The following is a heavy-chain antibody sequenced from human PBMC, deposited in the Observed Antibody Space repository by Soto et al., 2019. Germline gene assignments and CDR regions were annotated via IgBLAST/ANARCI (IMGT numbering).Heavy chain of an antibody. CDR1: GGTFSSYA. CDR2: IIPIFGTA. Sequence: QVQLVQSGAEVKKPGSSVKVSCKASGGTFSSYAISWVRQAPGHGLEWMGGIIPIFGTANYAQKFQGRVTITAGESTSTAYMELSSLRSEDTAVYYCARSAPSISKMGDYWGQGTLVPVSS. CDR3: ARSAPSISKMGDY. J-gene: IGHJ4*02. V-gene: IGHV1-69*01. D-gene: IGHD6-6*01.